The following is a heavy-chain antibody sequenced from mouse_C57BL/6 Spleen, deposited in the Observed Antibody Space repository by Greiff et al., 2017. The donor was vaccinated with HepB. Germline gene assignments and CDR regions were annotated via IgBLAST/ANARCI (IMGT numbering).Heavy chain of an antibody. CDR1: GYTFTSYT. CDR2: INPSSGYT. J-gene: IGHJ1*03. V-gene: IGHV1-4*01. Sequence: VQLQQSGAELARPGASVKMSCKASGYTFTSYTMHWVKQRPGQGLEWIGYINPSSGYTKYNQKFKDKATLTADKSSSTAYMQLSSLTSEDSAVYYCARSYYYGSGYVGYFDVWGTGTTVTVSS. CDR3: ARSYYYGSGYVGYFDV. D-gene: IGHD1-1*01.